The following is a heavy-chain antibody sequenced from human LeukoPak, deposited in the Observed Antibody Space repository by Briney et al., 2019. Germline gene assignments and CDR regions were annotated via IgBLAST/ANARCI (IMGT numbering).Heavy chain of an antibody. CDR2: IYPGDSDT. J-gene: IGHJ4*02. Sequence: GXSLQISCKGSGYNFTSYWIGWVRQLPGKGLEWMGIIYPGDSDTRYSPSFQGQVTISADKSISTAYLQWSSLKASDTAMYYCARTTTVTLNFDYWGQGTLVTVSS. V-gene: IGHV5-51*01. D-gene: IGHD4-17*01. CDR1: GYNFTSYW. CDR3: ARTTTVTLNFDY.